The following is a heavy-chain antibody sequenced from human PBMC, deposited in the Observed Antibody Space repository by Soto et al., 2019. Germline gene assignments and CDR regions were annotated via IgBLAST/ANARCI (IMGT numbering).Heavy chain of an antibody. CDR2: IYYSGST. CDR1: GGSISSSSYY. V-gene: IGHV4-39*01. J-gene: IGHJ4*02. D-gene: IGHD1-26*01. CDR3: ARRGDSGIYDY. Sequence: QLQLQESGPGLVKPSETLSLTCTVSGGSISSSSYYWGWIRQPPGKGLEWIGSIYYSGSTYYNPSLKSRVTISVDTSKNQFSLKLSSVTAADTAVYYCARRGDSGIYDYWGQGTLVTVSS.